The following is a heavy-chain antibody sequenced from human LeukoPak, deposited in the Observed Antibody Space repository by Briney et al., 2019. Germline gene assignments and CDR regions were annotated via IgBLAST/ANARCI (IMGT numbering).Heavy chain of an antibody. Sequence: GGSLRLSCAASGFTFRRHWKSWLRQPPGQGLEWVATIKQNGNQNHHPNPVKGRFIISRDNDKISLYLQMTSLGVADADLYYCARAPLVPAFGAGYFDYWGLGTVVSVSS. CDR3: ARAPLVPAFGAGYFDY. CDR2: IKQNGNQN. V-gene: IGHV3-7*01. J-gene: IGHJ4*02. D-gene: IGHD1-26*01. CDR1: GFTFRRHW.